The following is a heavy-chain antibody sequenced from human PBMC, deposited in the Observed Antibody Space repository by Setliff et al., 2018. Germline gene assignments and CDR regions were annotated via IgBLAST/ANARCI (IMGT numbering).Heavy chain of an antibody. CDR2: VNAGNGNT. D-gene: IGHD3-10*01. CDR3: AGVLRDYYGSGSYYNWFDP. CDR1: GYTFTSYA. V-gene: IGHV1-3*01. Sequence: EASVKVSCKASGYTFTSYAMHWVRQAPGQRLEWMGWVNAGNGNTKYSQKFQGRVTITRDTSASTAYMELSSLRSEDAAVYFCAGVLRDYYGSGSYYNWFDPWGQGTLVTVSS. J-gene: IGHJ5*02.